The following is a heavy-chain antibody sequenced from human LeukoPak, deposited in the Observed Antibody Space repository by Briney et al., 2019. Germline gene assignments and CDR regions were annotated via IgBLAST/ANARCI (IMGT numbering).Heavy chain of an antibody. V-gene: IGHV4-4*02. D-gene: IGHD6-13*01. CDR3: ASMTRNSSSWYFFDY. Sequence: SGTLSLTCAVSGGSISSSNWWSWVRQPPGKGLEWIGEIYHSGSTNYNPSLKSRVTISVDTSKNQFSLKLSSVTAADTAVYYCASMTRNSSSWYFFDYWGQGTLVTVSS. CDR2: IYHSGST. CDR1: GGSISSSNW. J-gene: IGHJ4*02.